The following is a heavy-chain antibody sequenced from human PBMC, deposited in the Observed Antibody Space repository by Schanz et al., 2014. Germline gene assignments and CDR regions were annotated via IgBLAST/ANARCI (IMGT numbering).Heavy chain of an antibody. CDR3: AREQGYATSWHSFDL. CDR1: GFTFSPYW. V-gene: IGHV3-74*02. D-gene: IGHD1-1*01. CDR2: INGDGSNT. J-gene: IGHJ4*02. Sequence: MQLVESGGGLVKPGGSLRLSCGSSGFTFSPYWMHWVRQAPGKGLVWVSRINGDGSNTNYADSVKGRFTISRDNAKNTLYLQMNSLSAEDTAVYCCAREQGYATSWHSFDLWGQGTLVTVSS.